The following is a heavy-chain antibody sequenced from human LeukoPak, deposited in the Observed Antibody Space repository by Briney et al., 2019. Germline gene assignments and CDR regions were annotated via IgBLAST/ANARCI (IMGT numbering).Heavy chain of an antibody. D-gene: IGHD4-17*01. CDR1: GYTFTSYG. J-gene: IGHJ4*02. Sequence: GASVKVSCKASGYTFTSYGISWVRQAPGQGLEWMGWISAYNGNTNSAQKLQGRVTMTTDTSTSTAYMELRSLRSDDTAVYYCARAPRTTVTTTTPAWYYFDYWGQGTLVTVSS. V-gene: IGHV1-18*01. CDR3: ARAPRTTVTTTTPAWYYFDY. CDR2: ISAYNGNT.